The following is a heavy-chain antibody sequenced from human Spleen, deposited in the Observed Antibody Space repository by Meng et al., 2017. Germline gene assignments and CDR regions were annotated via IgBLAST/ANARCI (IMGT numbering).Heavy chain of an antibody. D-gene: IGHD4-23*01. CDR3: ARSGPVVNGLGIDFDY. Sequence: SETLSLTCAVYRGSLSGYYWGWIRQPPGKGLEWIGSIYHSGSTYYNPSLKSRVTISVDTSKNQFSLKLSSVTAADTAVYYCARSGPVVNGLGIDFDYWGQGTLVTVSS. J-gene: IGHJ4*02. CDR2: IYHSGST. CDR1: RGSLSGYY. V-gene: IGHV4-38-2*01.